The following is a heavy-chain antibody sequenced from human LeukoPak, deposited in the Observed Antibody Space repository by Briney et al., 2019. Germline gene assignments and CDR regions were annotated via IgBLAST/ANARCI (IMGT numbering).Heavy chain of an antibody. J-gene: IGHJ4*02. CDR1: GFTFSSYA. CDR3: ARDLTGTTYFDY. D-gene: IGHD1-7*01. Sequence: GGSLRLSCAASGFTFSSYAMHWVRQAPGKGLEWVAVISYDGSSKYYADSVKGRFTISRDNSKNTLYLQMNSLRAEDTAVYYCARDLTGTTYFDYWGQGTLVTVSS. V-gene: IGHV3-30-3*01. CDR2: ISYDGSSK.